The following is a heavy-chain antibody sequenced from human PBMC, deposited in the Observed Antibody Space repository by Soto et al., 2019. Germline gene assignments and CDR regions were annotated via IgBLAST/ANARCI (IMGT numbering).Heavy chain of an antibody. CDR1: GYSISSGYY. CDR2: IYHSGST. V-gene: IGHV4-38-2*01. CDR3: ARVGRRGDSSGYYPRDFAY. Sequence: PSETLSLTCAVSGYSISSGYYWGWIRQPPGKGLEWIGSIYHSGSTYYNPSLKSRVTISVDTSKNQFSLKLSSVTAADTAVYYCARVGRRGDSSGYYPRDFAYWGQGTLVTVSS. J-gene: IGHJ4*02. D-gene: IGHD3-22*01.